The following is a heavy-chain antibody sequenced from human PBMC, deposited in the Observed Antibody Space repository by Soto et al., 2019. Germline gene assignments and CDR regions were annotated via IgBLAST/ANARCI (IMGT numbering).Heavy chain of an antibody. CDR3: GRVRSPYYDYVWGSYRLVYFDY. J-gene: IGHJ4*02. CDR1: GFTFSDYY. CDR2: TSSSSSYT. V-gene: IGHV3-11*05. D-gene: IGHD3-16*02. Sequence: QVQLVESGGGLVKPGGSLRLSCAASGFTFSDYYMSWIRQAPGKGLEWVSYTSSSSSYTTYADSVKGRVTISSHNAKNSLYLQRNSLRAEDSAVYYCGRVRSPYYDYVWGSYRLVYFDYWGQGTLVTVSS.